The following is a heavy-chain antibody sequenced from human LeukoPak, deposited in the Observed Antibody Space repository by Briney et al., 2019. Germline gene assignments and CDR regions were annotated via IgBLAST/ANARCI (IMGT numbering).Heavy chain of an antibody. J-gene: IGHJ4*02. CDR2: ISGSGGST. Sequence: SGGSLRLSCAASGFTFSSYGMSWVRQAPGKGLEWVSAISGSGGSTYYADSVKGRFTISRDNAKNSLYLQMNSLRAEDTAVYYCARDQDAYYYDMSHFDYWGQGTLVTVSS. V-gene: IGHV3-23*01. CDR1: GFTFSSYG. CDR3: ARDQDAYYYDMSHFDY. D-gene: IGHD3-22*01.